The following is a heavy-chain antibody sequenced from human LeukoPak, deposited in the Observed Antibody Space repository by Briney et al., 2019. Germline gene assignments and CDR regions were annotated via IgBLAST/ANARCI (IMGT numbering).Heavy chain of an antibody. V-gene: IGHV1-69*04. D-gene: IGHD6-13*01. CDR3: ARDQLSHSSSWYNPKYFDY. CDR1: GGTFSSYA. Sequence: ASVKVSCKASGGTFSSYAISWVRQAPGQGLEWMGRIIPILGIANYAQKFQGRVTITADKSTSTAYMELSSLRSEDTAVYYCARDQLSHSSSWYNPKYFDYWGQGTLVTVSS. J-gene: IGHJ4*02. CDR2: IIPILGIA.